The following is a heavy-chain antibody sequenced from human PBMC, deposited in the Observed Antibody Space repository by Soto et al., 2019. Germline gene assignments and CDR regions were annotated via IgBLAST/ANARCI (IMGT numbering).Heavy chain of an antibody. CDR2: ISYDGSNK. V-gene: IGHV3-30*18. Sequence: GGSLRLSCAASGFTFSSYGMHWVRQAPGKGLEWVAVISYDGSNKYYADSVKGRFTISRDNSKNTLYLQMNSLRAEDTAVYYCAKSSSSYWRYFDSSAPFDYWGQGTLVTVSS. D-gene: IGHD3-9*01. J-gene: IGHJ4*02. CDR1: GFTFSSYG. CDR3: AKSSSSYWRYFDSSAPFDY.